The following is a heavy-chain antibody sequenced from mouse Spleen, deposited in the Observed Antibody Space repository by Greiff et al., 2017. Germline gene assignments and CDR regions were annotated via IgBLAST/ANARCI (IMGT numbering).Heavy chain of an antibody. D-gene: IGHD2-3*01. CDR3: ARDYDGYLYV. J-gene: IGHJ1*01. CDR2: INPSTGYT. Sequence: VQGVESGAELAKPGASVKMSCKASGYTFTSYWMHWVKQRPGQGLEWIGYINPSTGYTEYNQKFKDKATLTADKSSSTAYMQLSSLTSEDSAVYYCARDYDGYLYVWGAGTTVTVSS. CDR1: GYTFTSYW. V-gene: IGHV1-7*01.